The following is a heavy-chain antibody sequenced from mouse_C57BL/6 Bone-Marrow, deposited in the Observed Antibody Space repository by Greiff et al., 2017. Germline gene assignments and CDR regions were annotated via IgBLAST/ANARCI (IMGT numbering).Heavy chain of an antibody. V-gene: IGHV1-15*01. Sequence: VQLQQSGAELVRPGASVTLSCKASGYTFTDYEMHWVKQTPVHGLEWIGAIDPETGGTAYNQKFKGKAILTAAKSSSPAYMELRSLTSEDSAVYYCTRFYYWGQGTSVTVSS. CDR3: TRFYY. J-gene: IGHJ4*01. CDR1: GYTFTDYE. CDR2: IDPETGGT.